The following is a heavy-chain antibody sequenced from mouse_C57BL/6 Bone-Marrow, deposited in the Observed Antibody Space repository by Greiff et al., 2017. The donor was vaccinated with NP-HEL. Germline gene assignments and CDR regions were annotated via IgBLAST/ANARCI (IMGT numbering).Heavy chain of an antibody. D-gene: IGHD1-1*01. J-gene: IGHJ1*03. CDR1: GFTFSDYG. CDR3: ATITTVNFDV. CDR2: ISSGSSTI. V-gene: IGHV5-17*01. Sequence: EVKLVESGGGLVKPGGSLKLSCAASGFTFSDYGMHWVRQAPEKGLEWVAYISSGSSTIYSADTVKGRFTISRDNAKNTLFLQMTSLRSEDTAMYYCATITTVNFDVWGTGTTVTVSS.